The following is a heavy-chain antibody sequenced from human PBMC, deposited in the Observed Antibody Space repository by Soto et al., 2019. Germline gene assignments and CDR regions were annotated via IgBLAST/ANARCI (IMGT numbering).Heavy chain of an antibody. CDR3: ARQQVLRFLELPRDFDY. CDR2: IYYSGST. Sequence: SETLSLTCTVSGGSISSSSYYWGWIRQPPGKGLEWIGSIYYSGSTYYNPSLKSRVTISVDTSKNQFSLKLSSVTAADTAVYYCARQQVLRFLELPRDFDYWGQGTLVTVSS. V-gene: IGHV4-39*01. D-gene: IGHD3-3*01. J-gene: IGHJ4*02. CDR1: GGSISSSSYY.